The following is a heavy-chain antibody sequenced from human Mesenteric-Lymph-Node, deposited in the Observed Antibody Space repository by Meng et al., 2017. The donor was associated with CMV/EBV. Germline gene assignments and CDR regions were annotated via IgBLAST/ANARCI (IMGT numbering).Heavy chain of an antibody. Sequence: GGSLRLSCAASGFIFSTYSMNWVRQAPGKGLEWVSSISSSSSFIYYADSVKGRFTISRDNAKNSLYLQLNSLRAEDTAVYYCARFSRNNLYYFDYWGQGALVTVSS. V-gene: IGHV3-21*01. CDR3: ARFSRNNLYYFDY. J-gene: IGHJ4*02. D-gene: IGHD1/OR15-1a*01. CDR1: GFIFSTYS. CDR2: ISSSSSFI.